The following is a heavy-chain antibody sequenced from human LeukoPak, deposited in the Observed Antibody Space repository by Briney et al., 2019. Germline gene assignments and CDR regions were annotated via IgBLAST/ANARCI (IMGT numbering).Heavy chain of an antibody. V-gene: IGHV1-69*13. D-gene: IGHD2-15*01. J-gene: IGHJ5*02. Sequence: GASVKVSCKASGGTFSSYAISWVRQAPGQGLEWMGGIIPIFGTANYAQKFQGRVTITADESTSTAYMELSSLRSEDTAVYYCAREGCGGSCYSLNWFDPWGQGTLVTVSS. CDR2: IIPIFGTA. CDR3: AREGCGGSCYSLNWFDP. CDR1: GGTFSSYA.